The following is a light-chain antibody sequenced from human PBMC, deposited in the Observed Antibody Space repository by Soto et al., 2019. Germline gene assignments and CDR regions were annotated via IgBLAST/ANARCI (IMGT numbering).Light chain of an antibody. J-gene: IGKJ1*01. CDR1: QSISSW. CDR3: QQYNNSPWT. Sequence: DIQMTQSPSTLSASVGDRVTITCRASQSISSWLAWYQQKPGEAPKLLLYHAYTLESGVPSRFSGSGSGTEFTLRVSRLEPKDFGSYYCQQYNNSPWTFGQGTEVEIK. V-gene: IGKV1-5*01. CDR2: HAY.